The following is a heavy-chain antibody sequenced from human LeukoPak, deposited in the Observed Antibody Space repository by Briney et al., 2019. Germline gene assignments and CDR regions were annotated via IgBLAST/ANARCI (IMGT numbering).Heavy chain of an antibody. D-gene: IGHD3-10*01. Sequence: PGGSLRLSCAASGFTFDDYDIHWVRQAPGTGLEWVSLISGDGGSTYYADSVKGRFTISRDNSKNSLYLQMNSLRTEDTALYYCAKAWFGERSGGGFDYWGQGTLVTVSS. V-gene: IGHV3-43*02. CDR3: AKAWFGERSGGGFDY. J-gene: IGHJ4*02. CDR2: ISGDGGST. CDR1: GFTFDDYD.